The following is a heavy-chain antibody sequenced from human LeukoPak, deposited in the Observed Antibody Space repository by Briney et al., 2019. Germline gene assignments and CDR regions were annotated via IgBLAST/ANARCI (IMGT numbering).Heavy chain of an antibody. Sequence: SVKVSCKASGGTFSSYAISWVRQAPGQGLEWMGRIIPILGIANYAQKFQGRVTITADKSTSTAYMELSSLRSEDTAVYYCARDPDFDFWSGSTHGMDVWGQGTTVTVS. D-gene: IGHD3-3*01. CDR1: GGTFSSYA. J-gene: IGHJ6*02. V-gene: IGHV1-69*04. CDR3: ARDPDFDFWSGSTHGMDV. CDR2: IIPILGIA.